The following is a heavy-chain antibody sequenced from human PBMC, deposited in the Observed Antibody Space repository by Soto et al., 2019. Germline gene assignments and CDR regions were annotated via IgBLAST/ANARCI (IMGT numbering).Heavy chain of an antibody. Sequence: SETLSLTCTVSGDSITSYYWSWIRQPPGKALEWIGYIYYSGSTDNNPSLKSRVTISVDTSKNQFSLKLSSVTAADTAVYYCARHRIYDFWSGSKAGLYYLDYWGQGTLVTVSS. CDR2: IYYSGST. CDR3: ARHRIYDFWSGSKAGLYYLDY. J-gene: IGHJ4*02. V-gene: IGHV4-59*08. CDR1: GDSITSYY. D-gene: IGHD3-3*01.